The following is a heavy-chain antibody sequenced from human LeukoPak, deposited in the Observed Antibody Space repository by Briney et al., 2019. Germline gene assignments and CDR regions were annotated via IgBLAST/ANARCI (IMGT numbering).Heavy chain of an antibody. CDR3: ARQYSGSYHVDY. J-gene: IGHJ4*02. D-gene: IGHD1-26*01. CDR2: IYHSGST. CDR1: GYSISSGYY. Sequence: PSXTLSLTCAVSGYSISSGYYWGWIRQPPGKGLEWIGSIYHSGSTYYNPSLKSRVTISVDTSKNQFSLKLSSVTAADTAVYYCARQYSGSYHVDYWGQGTLVTVSS. V-gene: IGHV4-38-2*01.